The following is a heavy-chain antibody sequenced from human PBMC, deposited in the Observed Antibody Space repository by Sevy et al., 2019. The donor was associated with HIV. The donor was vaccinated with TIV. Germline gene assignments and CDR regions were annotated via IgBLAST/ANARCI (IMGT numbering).Heavy chain of an antibody. CDR3: AKDMGGSGSYPGGAFDI. CDR2: ISWNSGSI. V-gene: IGHV3-9*01. Sequence: GGSLRLSCAASGFTFDDYAMHWVRQAPGKGLEWVSGISWNSGSIGYADSVKGRFTISRDNAKNSLYLQMNSLRAEDTALYYCAKDMGGSGSYPGGAFDIWGQGTMLTVSS. J-gene: IGHJ3*02. CDR1: GFTFDDYA. D-gene: IGHD3-10*01.